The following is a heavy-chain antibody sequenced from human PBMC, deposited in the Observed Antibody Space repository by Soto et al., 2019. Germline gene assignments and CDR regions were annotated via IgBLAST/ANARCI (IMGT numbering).Heavy chain of an antibody. CDR1: GFTFADYN. CDR2: IRSKLYGGTT. D-gene: IGHD4-17*01. Sequence: GGSLRLSCSGSGFTFADYNLHWVRQAPGKGLDWVGFIRSKLYGGTTEFAASVKGRFTIPRDDSKNIAYLEMNSLKTEDAAVYYCTRSAADYRDFDYWSQGTLVTVSS. V-gene: IGHV3-49*04. CDR3: TRSAADYRDFDY. J-gene: IGHJ4*02.